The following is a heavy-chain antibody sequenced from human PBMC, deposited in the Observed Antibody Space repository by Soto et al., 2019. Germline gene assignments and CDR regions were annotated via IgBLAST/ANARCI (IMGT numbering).Heavy chain of an antibody. CDR2: IVVGSGNT. CDR1: GFTFTSSA. J-gene: IGHJ6*02. Sequence: SVKVACKASGFTFTSSAVQWVRQARGQRLEWIGWIVVGSGNTNYAQKFQERVTITRDMSTSTAYMELSSLRSEDTAVYYCAVESRVYYYDSSGYPPYYYYGMDVWGQGTTVTVSS. CDR3: AVESRVYYYDSSGYPPYYYYGMDV. D-gene: IGHD3-22*01. V-gene: IGHV1-58*01.